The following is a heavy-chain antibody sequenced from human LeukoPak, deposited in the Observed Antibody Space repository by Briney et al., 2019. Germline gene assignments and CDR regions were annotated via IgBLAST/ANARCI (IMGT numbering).Heavy chain of an antibody. CDR2: INHSGST. J-gene: IGHJ4*02. D-gene: IGHD3-10*01. CDR3: ARRGQSTDY. CDR1: GGSYGGSFSGYY. V-gene: IGHV4-34*01. Sequence: SETLSLTCAVYGGSYGGSFSGYYWSWIRQPPGKGLEWIGEINHSGSTNYNPSLKSRVTISVDTSKNQFSLKLSSVTAADTAVYYCARRGQSTDYWGQGTLVTVSS.